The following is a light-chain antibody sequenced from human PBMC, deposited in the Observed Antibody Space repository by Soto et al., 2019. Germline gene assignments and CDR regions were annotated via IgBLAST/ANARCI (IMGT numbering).Light chain of an antibody. CDR2: GAS. CDR3: QQCDTSPWT. V-gene: IGKV3-20*01. Sequence: EIALTQSPDTLSLSPGERATLSCRASQSVSSYLAWYQQKPGQAPRLLIYGASSRATGIPDRFSGSGSGTDFTLAISRREPGDSAVYFCQQCDTSPWTFGQGTKVEIK. CDR1: QSVSSY. J-gene: IGKJ1*01.